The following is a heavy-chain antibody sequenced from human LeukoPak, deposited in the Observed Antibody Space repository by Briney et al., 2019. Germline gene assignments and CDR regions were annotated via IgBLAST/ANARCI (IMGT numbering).Heavy chain of an antibody. V-gene: IGHV3-7*01. D-gene: IGHD1-26*01. Sequence: GGSLRLSCAASGFAFRSCWMSWVRQAPGKGLEWVANINQDGSEKYYVDSVKGRFTISRDNAENSLYLQMNSLRVEDTAVYYCANAYSGSSDYWGQGTLVTVSS. J-gene: IGHJ4*02. CDR3: ANAYSGSSDY. CDR2: INQDGSEK. CDR1: GFAFRSCW.